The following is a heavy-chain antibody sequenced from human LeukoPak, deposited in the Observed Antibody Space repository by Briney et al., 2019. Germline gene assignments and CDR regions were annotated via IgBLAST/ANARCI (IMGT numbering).Heavy chain of an antibody. CDR1: GFAFSNYW. J-gene: IGHJ6*03. CDR3: LAGYYYCYMDV. V-gene: IGHV3-74*01. D-gene: IGHD3-16*01. CDR2: INTHGSST. Sequence: PGGPLRLSCAASGFAFSNYWLHWVRQAPGKGLEWVARINTHGSSTNYADSVKGRFTISRDNAKNTLYLQMTSLSAEDTAVYYALAGYYYCYMDVWGKGTTVTVSS.